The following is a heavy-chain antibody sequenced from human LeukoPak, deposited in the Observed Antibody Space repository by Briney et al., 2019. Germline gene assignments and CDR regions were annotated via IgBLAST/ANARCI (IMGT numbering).Heavy chain of an antibody. CDR3: ARTDAFDV. CDR2: ISSGSDST. J-gene: IGHJ3*01. V-gene: IGHV3-48*01. CDR1: GFTFSSYS. Sequence: GGSLRLSCAVSGFTFSSYSMNWVRQAPGRGLEWVSYISSGSDSTNYADSVKGRFTISRDNARKSLYLQMNSLRAEDTAVYYCARTDAFDVWGQGTMVTVSS.